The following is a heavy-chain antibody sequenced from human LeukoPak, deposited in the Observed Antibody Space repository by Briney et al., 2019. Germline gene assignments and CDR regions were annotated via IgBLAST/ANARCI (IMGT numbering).Heavy chain of an antibody. Sequence: GGSLRLSCAASGFTFSNYAMTWVRLAPGKGLEWVSAITGNTANTYYADSVKGRFTISRDNSKNTVYLQMNSLRVEDTAVYYCAKVHSGSYKWGQGTLVTVSS. CDR2: ITGNTANT. V-gene: IGHV3-23*01. CDR1: GFTFSNYA. J-gene: IGHJ4*02. CDR3: AKVHSGSYK. D-gene: IGHD1-26*01.